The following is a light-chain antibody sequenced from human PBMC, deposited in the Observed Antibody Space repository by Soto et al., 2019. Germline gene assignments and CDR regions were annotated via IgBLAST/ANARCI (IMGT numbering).Light chain of an antibody. J-gene: IGKJ1*01. CDR1: QSVRSNY. Sequence: ESVLTQSPGTLSLSPGERATLSCRASQSVRSNYLAWYQQKPGQAPRLLIYGASTRAAGIPDRFSGSGSGTDFTLTISRLEPEDSAVYYCQQYGSSPTWTFGQGNKVDIK. CDR3: QQYGSSPTWT. V-gene: IGKV3-20*01. CDR2: GAS.